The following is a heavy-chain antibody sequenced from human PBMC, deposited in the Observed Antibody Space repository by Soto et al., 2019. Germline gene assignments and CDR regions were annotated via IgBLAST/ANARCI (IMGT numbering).Heavy chain of an antibody. V-gene: IGHV4-4*07. CDR2: IYTSGST. CDR3: ARLDYDILTGYYFFQH. D-gene: IGHD3-9*01. CDR1: GGSISSYY. J-gene: IGHJ1*01. Sequence: SSETLSLTCTVSGGSISSYYWSWIRQPAGKGLEWIGRIYTSGSTNYNPSLKSRVTMSVDTSKNQFSLKLSSVTAADTAVYYCARLDYDILTGYYFFQHWGQGTLVTVSS.